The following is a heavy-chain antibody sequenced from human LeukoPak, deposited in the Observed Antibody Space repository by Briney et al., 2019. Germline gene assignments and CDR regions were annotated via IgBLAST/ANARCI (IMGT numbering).Heavy chain of an antibody. J-gene: IGHJ5*02. Sequence: SETLSLTCTVSGGSISSGGYYWSWIRQHPGKGPEWIGYIYYSGSTSYNPSLKSRVTISVDTSKNQFSLKLSSVTAADTAVYYCARRLGDNWFDPWGQGTLVTVSS. D-gene: IGHD6-25*01. CDR3: ARRLGDNWFDP. CDR1: GGSISSGGYY. CDR2: IYYSGST. V-gene: IGHV4-31*03.